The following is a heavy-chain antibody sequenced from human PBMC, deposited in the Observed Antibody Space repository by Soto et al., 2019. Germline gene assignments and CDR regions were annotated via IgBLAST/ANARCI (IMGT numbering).Heavy chain of an antibody. J-gene: IGHJ5*02. CDR3: AKDLGSEWFHYNWFDP. V-gene: IGHV4-39*02. Sequence: LSLTCTVSGGSLSSSSCYWGWIRQPPGKGLEWIGNIFYSGNTYYNPSLKSRVTISVDTSKNQFSLKLSSVTAEDTALYYCAKDLGSEWFHYNWFDPWGQGTLVTVSS. D-gene: IGHD2-8*01. CDR1: GGSLSSSSCY. CDR2: IFYSGNT.